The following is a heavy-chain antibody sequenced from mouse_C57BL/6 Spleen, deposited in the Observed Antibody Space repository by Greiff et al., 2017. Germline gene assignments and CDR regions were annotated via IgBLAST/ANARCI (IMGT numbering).Heavy chain of an antibody. V-gene: IGHV5-6*01. CDR2: ISSGGSYT. CDR1: GFTFSSYG. CDR3: ARQSYYYGIDY. D-gene: IGHD1-1*01. Sequence: EVQGVESGGDLVKPGGSLKLSCAASGFTFSSYGMSWVRQTPDKRLEWVATISSGGSYTYYPDSVKGRFTISRDNAKNTLYLQMSSLKSEDTAMYYCARQSYYYGIDYWGQGTTLTVAS. J-gene: IGHJ2*01.